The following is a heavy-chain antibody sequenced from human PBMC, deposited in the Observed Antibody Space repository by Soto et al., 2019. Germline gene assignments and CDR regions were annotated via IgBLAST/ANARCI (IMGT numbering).Heavy chain of an antibody. CDR3: TRSVVPIAPYYYYYMDV. J-gene: IGHJ6*03. CDR2: ISSSSGTT. V-gene: IGHV3-21*01. D-gene: IGHD2-2*01. CDR1: GFTFSSHF. Sequence: EVQLEESGGGLVKPGGSLRLSCAASGFTFSSHFMNWVRQAPGKGLEWVSSISSSSGTTHYADSVKGRFTISRDDAKNSLYLQMNTLRAADTAVYYCTRSVVPIAPYYYYYMDVWGKGTTVTVSS.